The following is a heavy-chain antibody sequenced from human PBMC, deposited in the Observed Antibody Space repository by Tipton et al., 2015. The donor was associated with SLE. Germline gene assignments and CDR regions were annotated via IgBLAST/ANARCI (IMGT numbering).Heavy chain of an antibody. V-gene: IGHV4-61*09. CDR3: ARHMITGGEFDY. Sequence: TLSLTCTVSGGSISSTNYFWNWIRQPAGKGLEWIGYIYYSGSTNYNPSLKSRVTISVDTSKNQFSLRLSSVTAADTAVYYCARHMITGGEFDYWGQGTLVTVSS. D-gene: IGHD3-16*01. CDR2: IYYSGST. CDR1: GGSISSTNYF. J-gene: IGHJ4*02.